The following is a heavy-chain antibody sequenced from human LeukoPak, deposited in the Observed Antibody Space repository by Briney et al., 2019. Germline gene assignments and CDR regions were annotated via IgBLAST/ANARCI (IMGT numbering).Heavy chain of an antibody. CDR3: AIVRAEIDY. CDR1: GFTFSSYA. V-gene: IGHV3-23*01. D-gene: IGHD4-17*01. J-gene: IGHJ4*02. Sequence: GGSLRLSCEASGFTFSSYAMSWVRQAPGKGLEWVSAISGSGGSTYYADSVKGRFTISRDNSKNTLYLQMNSLRAEDTGVYYCAIVRAEIDYWGQGTLVTVSS. CDR2: ISGSGGST.